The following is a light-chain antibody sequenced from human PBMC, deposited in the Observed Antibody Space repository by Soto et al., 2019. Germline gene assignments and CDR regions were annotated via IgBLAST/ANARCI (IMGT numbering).Light chain of an antibody. Sequence: QSVLTQPASVSGSPGQSITISCTGTSSDVGSYNLVSWYQQHPGKAPKLMIYEVSKRPSGVSNRFSGSKSGNTASLTISGLQAEDEADYYCCSYAGSGTFEWVFGGGTKLTVL. CDR1: SSDVGSYNL. CDR3: CSYAGSGTFEWV. CDR2: EVS. V-gene: IGLV2-23*02. J-gene: IGLJ3*02.